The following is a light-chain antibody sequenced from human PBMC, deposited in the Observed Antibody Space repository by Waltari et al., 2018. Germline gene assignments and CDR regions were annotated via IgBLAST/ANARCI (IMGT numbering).Light chain of an antibody. CDR3: QQSYSSPFT. V-gene: IGKV1-39*01. CDR1: QSIASY. J-gene: IGKJ3*01. Sequence: DIQLTQSPSSLYASVGDRVTITCRASQSIASYLNWYQQKPGKAPKFLIYSASSLQSGVPSRFSGSRSGTDFTLTINSLQPEDFAVYYCQQSYSSPFTFGPGTRVDIK. CDR2: SAS.